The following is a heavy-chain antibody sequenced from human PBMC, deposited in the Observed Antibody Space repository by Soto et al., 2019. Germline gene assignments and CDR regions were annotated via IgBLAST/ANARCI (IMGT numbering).Heavy chain of an antibody. J-gene: IGHJ4*02. D-gene: IGHD3-10*01. CDR3: ARWFTYGNFDYFEY. CDR2: IDSGGRTT. V-gene: IGHV3-74*01. Sequence: GGSLRLSCGASGFTFSSDWMHWFRQAPWKGLVWVSRIDSGGRTTTYADSVKGRFTISRDNAKNTLYLQMNGLRAEDTALYYCARWFTYGNFDYFEYWGQGTQVTVSS. CDR1: GFTFSSDW.